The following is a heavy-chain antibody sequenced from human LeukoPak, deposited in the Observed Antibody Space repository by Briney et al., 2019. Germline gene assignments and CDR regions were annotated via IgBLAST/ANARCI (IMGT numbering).Heavy chain of an antibody. CDR3: AKERLTTTTFDS. J-gene: IGHJ4*02. CDR1: GFTFSTYA. Sequence: GGSLRLSCAASGFTFSTYAMSWVRQAPGKGLEWVSLISGSGGSTYYADSVRGRFTISRDNGKNTLSLQMNSLRAEDTALYYCAKERLTTTTFDSWGRGTLVTVSS. D-gene: IGHD4-11*01. V-gene: IGHV3-23*01. CDR2: ISGSGGST.